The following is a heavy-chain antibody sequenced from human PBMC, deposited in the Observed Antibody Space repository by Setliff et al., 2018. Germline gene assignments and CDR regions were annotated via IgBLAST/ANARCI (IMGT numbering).Heavy chain of an antibody. CDR1: GYTFTDYG. Sequence: ASVKVSCKASGYTFTDYGITWVRRAPGQGLEWMGYINTNNGATYYAHKVQGRLTMTTDTSTSTAYMELRSLRSDDTAVYYCARDADYYDSAENPIVDYWGQGTLVTVSS. CDR3: ARDADYYDSAENPIVDY. CDR2: INTNNGAT. D-gene: IGHD3-22*01. V-gene: IGHV1-18*01. J-gene: IGHJ4*02.